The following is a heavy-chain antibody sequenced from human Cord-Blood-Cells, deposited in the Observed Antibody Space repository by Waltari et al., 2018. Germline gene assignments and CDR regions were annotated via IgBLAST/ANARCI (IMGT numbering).Heavy chain of an antibody. V-gene: IGHV1-3*01. J-gene: IGHJ2*01. CDR3: ARVPLAARQSEYWYFDL. Sequence: QVQLVQSGAEVKKPGASVKVSCQASGYTFTSYALHWVRQAPGQRLEWMGWINAGNGNTKYSQKFQGRVTITSDTSASTAYMELSSLRSEDTAVYYCARVPLAARQSEYWYFDLWGRGTLVTVSS. CDR2: INAGNGNT. D-gene: IGHD6-6*01. CDR1: GYTFTSYA.